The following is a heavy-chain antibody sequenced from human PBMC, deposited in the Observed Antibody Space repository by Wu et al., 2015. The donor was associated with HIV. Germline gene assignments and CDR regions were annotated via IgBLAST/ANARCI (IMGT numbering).Heavy chain of an antibody. V-gene: IGHV1-46*01. CDR2: IRPYAGDT. CDR3: VRRWGEVPLDY. Sequence: QVHLVQSGAEVKKPGASVKLSCKASGYAFITYYMYWVRQAPGRGLEWMGLIRPYAGDTMYAQNFQGRVVITRDTSTSTVFLEISSLRSEDTAVYYCVRRWGEVPLDYVGPGNAGHRLL. CDR1: GYAFITYY. J-gene: IGHJ4*02. D-gene: IGHD3-16*01.